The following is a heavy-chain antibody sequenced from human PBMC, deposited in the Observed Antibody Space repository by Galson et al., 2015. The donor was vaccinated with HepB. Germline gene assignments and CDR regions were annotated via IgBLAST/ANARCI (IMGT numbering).Heavy chain of an antibody. CDR2: INSDGNSI. Sequence: SLILSCAASGFTLSGYWMHWVRQAPGEGLVWVSRINSDGNSIYYADSVKGRFTISRDNAKNTLYLQMTSLRAEDTAVYQCARGNSGYGNFDYWGQGTLVTVSS. J-gene: IGHJ4*02. CDR1: GFTLSGYW. CDR3: ARGNSGYGNFDY. D-gene: IGHD5-12*01. V-gene: IGHV3-74*01.